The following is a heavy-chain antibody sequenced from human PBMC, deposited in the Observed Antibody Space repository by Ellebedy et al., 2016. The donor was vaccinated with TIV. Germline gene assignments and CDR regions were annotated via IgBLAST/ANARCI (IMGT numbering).Heavy chain of an antibody. CDR3: ARDRGITGTGAFDY. J-gene: IGHJ4*02. Sequence: GESLKISCEASGFIFSNYGMHWVSQAPGKGLEWVAFIWYDGGNKYYADSVKGRFTISRDNSKNTLYLQMNSLRAEDTAVYYCARDRGITGTGAFDYWGQGTLVTVSS. CDR1: GFIFSNYG. D-gene: IGHD1-20*01. V-gene: IGHV3-33*01. CDR2: IWYDGGNK.